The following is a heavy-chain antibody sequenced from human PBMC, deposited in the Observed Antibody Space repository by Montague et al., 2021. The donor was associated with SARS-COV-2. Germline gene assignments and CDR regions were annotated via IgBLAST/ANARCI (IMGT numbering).Heavy chain of an antibody. J-gene: IGHJ4*02. CDR1: GGSISGDH. D-gene: IGHD2-2*01. V-gene: IGHV4-34*01. CDR3: ARGHLSVSMIVVVFASASYYFDY. CDR2: IKQSGST. Sequence: SETLSLTCAVSGGSISGDHWSWIRQPPGKGMEWIGDIKQSGSTNYNPSLKSRVTISVDTSKNKFSLKLTSVTAADTAVYFCARGHLSVSMIVVVFASASYYFDYWGQGALVTVSS.